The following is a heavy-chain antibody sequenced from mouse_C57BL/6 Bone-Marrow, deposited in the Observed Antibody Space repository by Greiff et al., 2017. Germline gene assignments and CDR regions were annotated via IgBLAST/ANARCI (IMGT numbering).Heavy chain of an antibody. V-gene: IGHV7-3*01. D-gene: IGHD1-1*01. CDR1: GFTFTDYY. Sequence: EVMLVESGGGLVQPGGSLSLSCAASGFTFTDYYMSWVRQPPGKALEWLGFIRNKANGYTTEYSASVKGRFTISRDNSQSILYLQMNALRAEDSATDYCARYSSYYAMDYWGQGTSVTVSS. CDR2: IRNKANGYTT. CDR3: ARYSSYYAMDY. J-gene: IGHJ4*01.